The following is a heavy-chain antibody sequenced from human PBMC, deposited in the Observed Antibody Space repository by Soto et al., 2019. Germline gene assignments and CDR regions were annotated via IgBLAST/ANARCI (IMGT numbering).Heavy chain of an antibody. CDR1: GFTFNSYG. J-gene: IGHJ6*04. Sequence: PGGSLRLSCAASGFTFNSYGTHWVRQAPGKGLEWVAVMWYDGSKKYYADSVKGRFTISRDNSKNTLYLQMNSLKAEDTAVYYCARDGGYSSTSHYYGLDVWGKGTTVTVSS. V-gene: IGHV3-33*01. CDR2: MWYDGSKK. CDR3: ARDGGYSSTSHYYGLDV. D-gene: IGHD5-18*01.